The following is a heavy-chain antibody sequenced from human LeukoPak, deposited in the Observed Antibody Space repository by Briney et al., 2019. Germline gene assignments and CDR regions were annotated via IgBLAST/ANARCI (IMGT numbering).Heavy chain of an antibody. D-gene: IGHD6-6*01. V-gene: IGHV4-59*01. J-gene: IGHJ4*02. CDR3: VKIAARNNYFDY. Sequence: SETLSLTCTVSGGSISNFHWSWIRQPPGKGLEWIGYVNYIGSTNYNPSLKSRVTISVDMSKNQFSLKLSSVTAADTAVYYCVKIAARNNYFDYWGQGTLVTVSS. CDR1: GGSISNFH. CDR2: VNYIGST.